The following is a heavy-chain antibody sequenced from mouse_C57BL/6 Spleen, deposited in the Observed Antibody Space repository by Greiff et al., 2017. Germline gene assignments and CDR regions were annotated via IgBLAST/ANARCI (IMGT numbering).Heavy chain of an antibody. D-gene: IGHD3-2*02. V-gene: IGHV1-19*01. CDR3: ARKSDSSGYRYAMDY. J-gene: IGHJ4*01. Sequence: EVQLQQSGPVLVKPGASVKMSCKASGYTFTDYYMNWVKQSHGKSLEWIGVINPYNGGTSYNQKFKGKATLTVDKSSSTAYMELNSLTSEDSAVYYCARKSDSSGYRYAMDYWGQGTSVTVSS. CDR2: INPYNGGT. CDR1: GYTFTDYY.